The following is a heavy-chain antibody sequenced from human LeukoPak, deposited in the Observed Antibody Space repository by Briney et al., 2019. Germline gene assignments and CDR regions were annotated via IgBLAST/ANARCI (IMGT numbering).Heavy chain of an antibody. CDR1: GFTFSSYW. Sequence: GGSLRLSCAVSGFTFSSYWMNWVRQAPGKGLEWVASIRMDGVEKTYVDSVKGRFTISRDNTYTSLYLQMSSLRVEDTAVSFCARDGAPPGLYFALWGRGTLGTVSS. J-gene: IGHJ4*01. D-gene: IGHD6-13*01. V-gene: IGHV3-7*01. CDR3: ARDGAPPGLYFAL. CDR2: IRMDGVEK.